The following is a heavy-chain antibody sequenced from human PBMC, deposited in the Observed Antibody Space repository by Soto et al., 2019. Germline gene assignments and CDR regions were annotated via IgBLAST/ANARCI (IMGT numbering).Heavy chain of an antibody. Sequence: EVQLVESGGVLVQPGGSRRVSCAASGFTFSTSWMNWVRQAPGNGLEWVANINGDGSEEYYVEYVRGRFTITRDNVKNSLFPQMNSPSVEDTAVYYCAAEFPPDYWGQGTLVTVSS. D-gene: IGHD3-10*01. J-gene: IGHJ4*02. CDR2: INGDGSEE. V-gene: IGHV3-7*01. CDR1: GFTFSTSW. CDR3: AAEFPPDY.